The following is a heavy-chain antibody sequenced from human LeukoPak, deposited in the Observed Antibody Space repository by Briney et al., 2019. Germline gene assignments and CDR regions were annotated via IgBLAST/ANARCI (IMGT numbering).Heavy chain of an antibody. CDR1: GFTFNSYV. CDR3: ARDAVAGTFFDY. CDR2: ISGSGGST. D-gene: IGHD6-19*01. Sequence: GGSLRLSCAASGFTFNSYVMSWVRQAPGKGLEWVSTISGSGGSTYYADSVKGRFTISRDNSKNTLYLQMNSLRAEDTAVYYCARDAVAGTFFDYWGQGTLVTVSS. J-gene: IGHJ4*02. V-gene: IGHV3-23*01.